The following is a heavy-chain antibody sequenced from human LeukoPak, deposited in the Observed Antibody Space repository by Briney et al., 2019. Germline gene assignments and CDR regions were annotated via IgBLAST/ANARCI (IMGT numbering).Heavy chain of an antibody. D-gene: IGHD6-19*01. CDR2: MNPNSGNT. CDR1: GYTFTSYV. Sequence: ASVKVSCKASGYTFTSYVINWVRQATGQGLEWMGWMNPNSGNTGYAQKFQGRVTMTRNTSISTAYMELSSLRSEDTAVYYCARTYSSGWCGLRVTVKNAFDIWGQGTMVTVSS. J-gene: IGHJ3*02. V-gene: IGHV1-8*01. CDR3: ARTYSSGWCGLRVTVKNAFDI.